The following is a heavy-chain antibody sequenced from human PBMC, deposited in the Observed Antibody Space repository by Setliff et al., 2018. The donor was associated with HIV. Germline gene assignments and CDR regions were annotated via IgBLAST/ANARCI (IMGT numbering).Heavy chain of an antibody. Sequence: SETLSLTCTVSGVSVSSGGYYWSWIRQHPGKGLEWIGDVHHTGTTYLNPSLKSRITISVDTSKNQFSLKLGFVTAADTAVYHCARGESSTWDLAEHFQHWGHGTLVTVSS. D-gene: IGHD2-2*01. J-gene: IGHJ1*01. CDR1: GVSVSSGGYY. CDR2: VHHTGTT. CDR3: ARGESSTWDLAEHFQH. V-gene: IGHV4-31*03.